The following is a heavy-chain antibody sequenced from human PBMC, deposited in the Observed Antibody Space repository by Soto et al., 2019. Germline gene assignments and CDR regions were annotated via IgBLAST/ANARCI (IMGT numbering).Heavy chain of an antibody. V-gene: IGHV3-21*04. J-gene: IGHJ5*02. CDR3: AKALSYDFYSGYYARFAP. CDR1: GFTFSSYS. Sequence: GGSLRLSCAASGFTFSSYSMNWVRQAPGKGLEWVSSISSSSSYIYYADSVKGRFTISRDNAKNTLYLQMNSLRAEDTAVYYCAKALSYDFYSGYYARFAPWAQRTLVNVSS. D-gene: IGHD3-3*01. CDR2: ISSSSSYI.